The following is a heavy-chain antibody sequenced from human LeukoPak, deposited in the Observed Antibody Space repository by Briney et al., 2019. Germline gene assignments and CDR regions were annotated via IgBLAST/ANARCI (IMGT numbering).Heavy chain of an antibody. CDR1: GFTFDDYA. D-gene: IGHD5-18*01. Sequence: GGSLRLSCAASGFTFDDYAMHWVRQAPGKGLEWVSGISWNSGSIGYADSVKGRFTISRDNAKNSLYLQMNSLRAEDTALYYCAKDISYGYRSYFDYWGQGTLVTVSS. CDR3: AKDISYGYRSYFDY. V-gene: IGHV3-9*01. J-gene: IGHJ4*02. CDR2: ISWNSGSI.